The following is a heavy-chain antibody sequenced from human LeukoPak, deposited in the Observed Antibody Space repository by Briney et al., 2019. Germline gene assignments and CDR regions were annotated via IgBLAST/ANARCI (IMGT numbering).Heavy chain of an antibody. CDR3: AKDYCRDGNCPFPFLDS. J-gene: IGHJ4*02. V-gene: IGHV3-23*01. CDR2: ITGAGGK. Sequence: PGGSLRLSCAVSGFTLTNHDVSWVRQAPGKGLVWVSNITGAGGKYYGHSVKGRFVLSRDNSKNTVYMQMSSLRAEDTATYYCAKDYCRDGNCPFPFLDSWGQGTQVTVSS. D-gene: IGHD2-15*01. CDR1: GFTLTNHD.